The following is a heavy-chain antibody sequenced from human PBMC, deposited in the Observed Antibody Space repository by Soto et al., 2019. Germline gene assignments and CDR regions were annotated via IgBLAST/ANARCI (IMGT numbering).Heavy chain of an antibody. Sequence: QITLKESGPTLVKPTQTLTLTCTFSGFSLSTTGVAVGWIRQPPGKALEWLALVYWDDDKRYSPSLKSRLTITKDTSKHQVVLTMPNTDPVDAATYYYALHLTAVGYFDYWGQGTLVTVSS. CDR1: GFSLSTTGVA. D-gene: IGHD4-17*01. J-gene: IGHJ4*02. V-gene: IGHV2-5*02. CDR3: ALHLTAVGYFDY. CDR2: VYWDDDK.